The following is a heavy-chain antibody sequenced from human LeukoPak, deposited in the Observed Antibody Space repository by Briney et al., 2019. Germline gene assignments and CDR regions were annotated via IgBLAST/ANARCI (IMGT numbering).Heavy chain of an antibody. CDR2: INTDGIIT. CDR1: GFTFSSYW. D-gene: IGHD4-17*01. Sequence: PGGSLRRTCAASGFTFSSYWVHWVRQALGKGLVWVSRINTDGIITTYADSVKGRFTISRDNARNRLYLQINSLRADDTAVYYCARILAVTTPNRAFDIWGQRTMVTVSS. V-gene: IGHV3-74*01. CDR3: ARILAVTTPNRAFDI. J-gene: IGHJ3*02.